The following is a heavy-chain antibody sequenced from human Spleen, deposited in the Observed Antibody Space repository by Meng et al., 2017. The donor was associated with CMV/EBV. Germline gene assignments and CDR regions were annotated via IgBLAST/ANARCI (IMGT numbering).Heavy chain of an antibody. Sequence: GESLKISCVASGFPFSGYSMNWVRQAPGKGLEWVSSISSASTYIYYADSVRGRFTISRDNAKNSLYLEMNSLRAEDTAVYYCARDRAPSSSSTEFDYWGQGTLVTVSS. CDR1: GFPFSGYS. CDR2: ISSASTYI. V-gene: IGHV3-21*01. J-gene: IGHJ4*02. CDR3: ARDRAPSSSSTEFDY. D-gene: IGHD6-13*01.